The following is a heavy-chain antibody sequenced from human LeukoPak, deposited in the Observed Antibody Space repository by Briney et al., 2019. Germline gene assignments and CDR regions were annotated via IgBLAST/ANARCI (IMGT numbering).Heavy chain of an antibody. V-gene: IGHV5-51*01. CDR2: IYPGDSDT. J-gene: IGHJ4*02. D-gene: IGHD1-1*01. CDR3: ARHERSTTGSLLYDN. CDR1: GYSFATYW. Sequence: GESLKISCKGSGYSFATYWIGWVRQMPGKGLEWMGIIYPGDSDTRYSPSFQGQVTISADKSISAAYLQWSSLKASDTAMYYCARHERSTTGSLLYDNWGQGTLVTVSS.